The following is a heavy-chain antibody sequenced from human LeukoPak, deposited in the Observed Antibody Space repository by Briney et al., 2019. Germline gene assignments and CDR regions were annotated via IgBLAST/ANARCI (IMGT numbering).Heavy chain of an antibody. CDR1: GFTFSSYA. D-gene: IGHD3-3*01. CDR3: ARDLGSGQDY. CDR2: ISYDGSNK. Sequence: GGSLRLSCAASGFTFSSYAMHWVRQAPGKGLEWVAVISYDGSNKYYADSVKGRFTISRDNSKNTLYLQMSSLRAEDTAVYYCARDLGSGQDYWGQGTLVTVSS. J-gene: IGHJ4*02. V-gene: IGHV3-30*14.